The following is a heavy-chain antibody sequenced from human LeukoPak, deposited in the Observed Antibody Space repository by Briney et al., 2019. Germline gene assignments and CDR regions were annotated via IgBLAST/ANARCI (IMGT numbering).Heavy chain of an antibody. D-gene: IGHD3-22*01. CDR2: INPNSGGT. J-gene: IGHJ3*02. V-gene: IGHV1-2*02. Sequence: ASVTVSCKASGYTFTGYYMHWVRQAPGQGLEWMGWINPNSGGTNYAQKFQGRVTMTRDTSISTAYMELSRLRSDDTAGYYCARGRNYYDSSGYYYEGDAFDIWGQGTMVTVSS. CDR1: GYTFTGYY. CDR3: ARGRNYYDSSGYYYEGDAFDI.